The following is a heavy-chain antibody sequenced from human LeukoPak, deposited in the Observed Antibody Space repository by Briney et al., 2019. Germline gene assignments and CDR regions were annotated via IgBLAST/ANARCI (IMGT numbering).Heavy chain of an antibody. D-gene: IGHD2-2*01. V-gene: IGHV3-21*01. J-gene: IGHJ4*02. CDR2: ISSSSYI. Sequence: PGGSLRLSCAASGFTFSSYSMNWVRQAPGKGLEWVSSISSSSYIYYADSVKGRFTISRDNAKNSLYLQMNSLRAEDTAVYYCAREYCSSTSCPTFDYWGQGTLVTVSS. CDR1: GFTFSSYS. CDR3: AREYCSSTSCPTFDY.